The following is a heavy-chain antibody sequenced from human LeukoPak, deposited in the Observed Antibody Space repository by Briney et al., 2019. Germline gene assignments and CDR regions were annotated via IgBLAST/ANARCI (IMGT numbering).Heavy chain of an antibody. CDR2: IYYSWRT. D-gene: IGHD3-10*01. CDR3: ARRNGMVRGVIGHYFDY. V-gene: IGHV4-38-2*02. Sequence: PSETLSLTCTVSGYSISSGYYWGWLRQPPGNGLEWIGRIYYSWRTYSNPCLQSLVTISVDTSKNQFSLKLNSVTAADTAVYYCARRNGMVRGVIGHYFDYWGQGTLVTVSS. CDR1: GYSISSGYY. J-gene: IGHJ4*02.